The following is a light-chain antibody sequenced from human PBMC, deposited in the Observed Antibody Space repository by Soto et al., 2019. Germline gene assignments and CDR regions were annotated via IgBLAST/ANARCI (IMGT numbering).Light chain of an antibody. Sequence: GDRFTITCRASQSISKWLAWYHQEPGKAPKLLISDASSLESGVPARFSGSGSGTEFTLTITSLQPDDFGTYYCQHFNNYWTLGQGTKVDIK. J-gene: IGKJ1*01. CDR2: DAS. CDR3: QHFNNYWT. CDR1: QSISKW. V-gene: IGKV1-5*01.